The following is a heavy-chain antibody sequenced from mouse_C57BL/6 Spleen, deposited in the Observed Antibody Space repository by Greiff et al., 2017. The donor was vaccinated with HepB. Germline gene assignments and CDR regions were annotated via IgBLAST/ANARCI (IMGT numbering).Heavy chain of an antibody. D-gene: IGHD1-1*01. CDR3: ARSYGSSRYWYFVI. V-gene: IGHV1-81*01. CDR1: GYTFTSYG. CDR2: IYPRSGNT. Sequence: QVQLQESGAELARPGASVKLSCKASGYTFTSYGISWVKQRTGQGLEWIGEIYPRSGNTYYNEKFKGKATLTADKSSSTAYMELRSLTSEDSAVYIGARSYGSSRYWYFVIWGTGTTVTVSS. J-gene: IGHJ1*03.